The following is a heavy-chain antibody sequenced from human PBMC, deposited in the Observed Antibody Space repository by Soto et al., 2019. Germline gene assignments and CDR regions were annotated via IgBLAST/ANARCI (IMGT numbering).Heavy chain of an antibody. CDR2: ISGSGGST. D-gene: IGHD1-26*01. Sequence: PGGSLRLSCAFSGVTLSSYPMSWVRQAPGKGLEWVSVISGSGGSTDYADSVKGRFTISRDNSKNTVYLQMNSLRAEDTAVYYCAKESGRHRYLDYCCQGTLVTVSS. CDR3: AKESGRHRYLDY. J-gene: IGHJ4*02. CDR1: GVTLSSYP. V-gene: IGHV3-23*01.